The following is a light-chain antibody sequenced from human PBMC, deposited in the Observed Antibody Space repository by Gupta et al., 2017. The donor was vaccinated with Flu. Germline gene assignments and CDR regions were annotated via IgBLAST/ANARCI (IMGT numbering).Light chain of an antibody. J-gene: IGKJ2*02. V-gene: IGKV3-15*01. CDR3: QQYNNVHPGGT. CDR2: GAY. Sequence: ELVMTQSPATLSVSPGERATLSCRASDNINNNLAWYQQKPGQAPRLLLYGAYTRARGITARCSGSGVGTDFTLTINSRQSEDFAVYYCQQYNNVHPGGTFGQGTKLEIK. CDR1: DNINNN.